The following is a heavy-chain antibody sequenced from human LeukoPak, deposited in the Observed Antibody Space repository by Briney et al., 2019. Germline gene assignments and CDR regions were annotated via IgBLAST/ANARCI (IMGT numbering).Heavy chain of an antibody. CDR1: GFTFSSFA. V-gene: IGHV3-23*01. D-gene: IGHD2-15*01. Sequence: GGSLRLSCAASGFTFSSFAMSWVRQAPGKGLEWVSCIGGSGEGTYYADSVEGRFTISRDNSKNTLCLQMNSLRAEDTAVYYCAKDIAVVLAADQAFDYWGQGTLVTVSS. CDR3: AKDIAVVLAADQAFDY. CDR2: IGGSGEGT. J-gene: IGHJ4*02.